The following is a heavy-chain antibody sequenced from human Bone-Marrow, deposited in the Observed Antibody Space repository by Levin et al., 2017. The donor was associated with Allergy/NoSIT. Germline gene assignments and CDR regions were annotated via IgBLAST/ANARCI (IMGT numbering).Heavy chain of an antibody. V-gene: IGHV3-30*18. CDR1: GFTFSSYG. J-gene: IGHJ4*02. CDR2: ISYDGSNK. D-gene: IGHD6-19*01. Sequence: GGSLRLSCAASGFTFSSYGMHWVRQAPGKGLEWVAVISYDGSNKYYADSVKGRFTISRDNSKNTLYLQMNSLRAEDTAVYYCAKDRGEWLGYFDYWGQGTLVTVSS. CDR3: AKDRGEWLGYFDY.